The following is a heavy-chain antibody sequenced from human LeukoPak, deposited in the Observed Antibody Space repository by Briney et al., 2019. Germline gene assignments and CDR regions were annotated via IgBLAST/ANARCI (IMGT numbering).Heavy chain of an antibody. CDR3: ARVPPSSSWYGGMDV. Sequence: PSETLSLTCTVSGGSISSYYWSWIRQPPGKGLEWIGYIYYSGSTNYNPSLKSRVTISVDTSKNQFSLKLSSVTAADTAVHYCARVPPSSSWYGGMDVWGQGTTVTVSS. V-gene: IGHV4-59*01. J-gene: IGHJ6*02. D-gene: IGHD6-13*01. CDR2: IYYSGST. CDR1: GGSISSYY.